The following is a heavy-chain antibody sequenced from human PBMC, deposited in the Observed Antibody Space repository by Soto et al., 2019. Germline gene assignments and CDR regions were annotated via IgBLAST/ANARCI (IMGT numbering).Heavy chain of an antibody. V-gene: IGHV4-4*02. CDR3: ARGVYCSSTSCYGVGYYYYMDV. CDR1: SGSISSSNW. J-gene: IGHJ6*03. D-gene: IGHD2-2*01. CDR2: IYHSGST. Sequence: SETLSLTCAVSSGSISSSNWWSWVRQPPGKGLEWIGEIYHSGSTNYNPSLKSRVPISVDKSKNQFSLKLSSVTAADTAVYYCARGVYCSSTSCYGVGYYYYMDVWGKGTTVTVSS.